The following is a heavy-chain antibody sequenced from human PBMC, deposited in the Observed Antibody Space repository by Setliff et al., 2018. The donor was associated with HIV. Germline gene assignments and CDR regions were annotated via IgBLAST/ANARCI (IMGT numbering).Heavy chain of an antibody. Sequence: PSETLSLTCTVSGDSISTGRYYWGWIRQPPGKGLEWIGSVFYSGGSYYTPSLKSRVTISVDTSENQFSLRLNSVTAADTAVYYCARQTWEYYDTLTGYYRSPKNFDSWGQGTLVTVSS. D-gene: IGHD3-9*01. J-gene: IGHJ4*02. V-gene: IGHV4-39*01. CDR1: GDSISTGRYY. CDR3: ARQTWEYYDTLTGYYRSPKNFDS. CDR2: VFYSGGS.